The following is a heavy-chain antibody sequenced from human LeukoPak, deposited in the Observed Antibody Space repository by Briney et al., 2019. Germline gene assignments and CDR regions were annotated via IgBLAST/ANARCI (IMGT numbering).Heavy chain of an antibody. CDR3: AKRTSGSSWYSSDY. D-gene: IGHD6-13*01. V-gene: IGHV3-23*01. CDR2: MSGDATST. Sequence: GGSLRLSCAASGFTFSSFAMNWVRQAPGKGLEWVSTMSGDATSTYYADSVKGRFTISRDNSKNTLSLQMNSLRAEDTAVYYCAKRTSGSSWYSSDYWGQGTLVTVSS. CDR1: GFTFSSFA. J-gene: IGHJ4*02.